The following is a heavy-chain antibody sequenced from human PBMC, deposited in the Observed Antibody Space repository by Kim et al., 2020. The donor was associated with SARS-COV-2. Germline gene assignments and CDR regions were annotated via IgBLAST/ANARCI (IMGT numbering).Heavy chain of an antibody. CDR1: GGSFSGYY. CDR2: INHSGST. V-gene: IGHV4-34*01. Sequence: SETLSLTCAVYGGSFSGYYWSWIRQPPGKGLEWIGEINHSGSTNYNPSLKSRVTISVDTSKNQFSLKLSSVTAADTAVYYCARGRYSSSWYGARNWFDPWGQGTLVTFSS. J-gene: IGHJ5*02. CDR3: ARGRYSSSWYGARNWFDP. D-gene: IGHD6-13*01.